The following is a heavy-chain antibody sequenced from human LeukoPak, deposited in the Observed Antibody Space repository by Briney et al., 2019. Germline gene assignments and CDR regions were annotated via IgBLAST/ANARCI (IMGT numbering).Heavy chain of an antibody. CDR1: SGSITTYY. V-gene: IGHV4-59*01. Sequence: SETLSLTCSISSGSITTYYWSWIRQPPGKGLEWIGYVYYSGSTTYNPSLQSRVTMSADTSKNQFSLKLSPVTAADTAVYYCAGSDGYNSFDFWGQGTLVTVSS. CDR3: AGSDGYNSFDF. J-gene: IGHJ4*02. D-gene: IGHD5-24*01. CDR2: VYYSGST.